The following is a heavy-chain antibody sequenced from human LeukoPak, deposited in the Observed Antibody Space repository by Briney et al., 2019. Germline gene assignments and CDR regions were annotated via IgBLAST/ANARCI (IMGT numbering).Heavy chain of an antibody. CDR3: AKQPAVAGAIFDY. D-gene: IGHD6-19*01. J-gene: IGHJ4*02. V-gene: IGHV3-74*01. CDR1: GFTFSSYW. Sequence: PGGSLRPSCAASGFTFSSYWMYWVRQAPGKGLVWVSRINTDGRSTTYADSVKGRFTISRDNAKNTLYLQMNSLRAEDTAVYYCAKQPAVAGAIFDYWGQGTLVTVSS. CDR2: INTDGRST.